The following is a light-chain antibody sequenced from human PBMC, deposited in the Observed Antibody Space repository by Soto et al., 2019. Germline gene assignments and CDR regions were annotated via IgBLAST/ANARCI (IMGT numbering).Light chain of an antibody. Sequence: IAMTPSPLSLPVTAGAPASVSXRSSQSLLSSNGYTYLGRXLQKPGXPPQXXXYWXSNRDSGVPDRFSGSGSGTDFTLKISRVEAEDVGVYYCMQALQTTLTFGPGTKVDIK. CDR2: WXS. CDR1: QSLLSSNGYTY. V-gene: IGKV2-28*01. J-gene: IGKJ3*01. CDR3: MQALQTTLT.